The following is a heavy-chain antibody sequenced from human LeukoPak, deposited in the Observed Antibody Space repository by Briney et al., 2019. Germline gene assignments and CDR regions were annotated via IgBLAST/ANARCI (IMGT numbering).Heavy chain of an antibody. D-gene: IGHD6-6*01. J-gene: IGHJ4*02. CDR2: IKQDGSDK. CDR1: GFTFSTYW. CDR3: ARFRYSSSDFDY. Sequence: GGSVTLSCAAPGFTFSTYWMTWVRQAPGKGLEWVANIKQDGSDKYYVDSVKVRFTIPRDNAKNSLYLQMNSLRAEDTAVYYCARFRYSSSDFDYWGQGTLVTVSS. V-gene: IGHV3-7*01.